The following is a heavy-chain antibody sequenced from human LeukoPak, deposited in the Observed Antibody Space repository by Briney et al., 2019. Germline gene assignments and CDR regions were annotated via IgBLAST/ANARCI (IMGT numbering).Heavy chain of an antibody. CDR2: IWSDGTNQ. CDR1: GFTFSHYG. V-gene: IGHV3-33*01. Sequence: GGSLILSCAAAGFTFSHYGMHWVRQAPGKGLEWVAVIWSDGTNQYYGDSVKGRFTISRDDSANTVYLQMNSLRPEDTGVYYCARDAQRGFDYSNSLEYWGQGTPVTVST. D-gene: IGHD4-11*01. J-gene: IGHJ4*02. CDR3: ARDAQRGFDYSNSLEY.